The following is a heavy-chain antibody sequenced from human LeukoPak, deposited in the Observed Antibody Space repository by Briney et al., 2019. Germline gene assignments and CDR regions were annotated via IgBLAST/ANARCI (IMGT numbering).Heavy chain of an antibody. Sequence: SETLSLTCTVSGGSINSDYWSWIRQPPGKGLEWIGYIYYSGSTNYNPSLESRVTISVDTSKKQFSLRLSSVTVADTAVYYCARGVDYYGVWGQGTLVTVSS. CDR3: ARGVDYYGV. V-gene: IGHV4-59*08. CDR1: GGSINSDY. CDR2: IYYSGST. J-gene: IGHJ4*02. D-gene: IGHD3-10*01.